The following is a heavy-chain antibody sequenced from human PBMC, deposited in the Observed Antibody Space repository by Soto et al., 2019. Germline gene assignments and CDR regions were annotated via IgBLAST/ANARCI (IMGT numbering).Heavy chain of an antibody. J-gene: IGHJ2*01. CDR2: ISGSGIST. Sequence: PGGPLRLSCAASGFTFDDYGMTWVRQAPGKGLEWVSGISGSGISTGYADSVKGRFTVSRDNSKNTLYLQMNSLRAEDTAVYNCAKEPVGPDWYFDLWGRGTLVTVSS. CDR3: AKEPVGPDWYFDL. CDR1: GFTFDDYG. V-gene: IGHV3-23*01.